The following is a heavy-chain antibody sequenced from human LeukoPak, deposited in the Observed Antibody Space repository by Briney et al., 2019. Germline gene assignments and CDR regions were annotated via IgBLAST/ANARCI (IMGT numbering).Heavy chain of an antibody. CDR1: GFTFSSYA. CDR2: ISGRDSTT. D-gene: IGHD1-26*01. V-gene: IGHV3-23*01. CDR3: ATSGGSYWS. J-gene: IGHJ5*02. Sequence: GGSLRLSCAASGFTFSSYAMSWVRQAPGKGMEWVSGISGRDSTTYYADSVKGRFTISRGNSKNTLYLQMNSLTAEDTAVYYCATSGGSYWSWGQGTLVTVSS.